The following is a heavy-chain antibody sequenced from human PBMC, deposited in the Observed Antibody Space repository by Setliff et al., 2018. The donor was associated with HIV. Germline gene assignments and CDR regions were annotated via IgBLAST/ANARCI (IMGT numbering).Heavy chain of an antibody. CDR3: ILLGMHGAFDI. CDR2: IKSRVDGETT. Sequence: GESLKISCAGSGFNFKNAWMSWVHQAPGKGLEWVGRIKSRVDGETTAYAAPLKGRFTISRDDSKNTLYLQMDSLSTEDTAVYYCILLGMHGAFDIWGQGTMVTVSS. J-gene: IGHJ3*02. D-gene: IGHD7-27*01. V-gene: IGHV3-15*01. CDR1: GFNFKNAW.